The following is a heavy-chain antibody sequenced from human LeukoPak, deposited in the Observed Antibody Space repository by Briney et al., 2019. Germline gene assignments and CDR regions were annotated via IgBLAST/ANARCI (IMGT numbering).Heavy chain of an antibody. J-gene: IGHJ3*02. D-gene: IGHD3-16*02. CDR3: ARGGMITFGGVIVDAFDI. CDR1: GGSISSSSYY. V-gene: IGHV4-39*07. CDR2: IYYSGST. Sequence: SETLSLTCTVSGGSISSSSYYWGWVRQPPGKGLEWIGNIYYSGSTYYNPSLKSRVTISVDTSKNQFSLKLSSVTAADTAVYYCARGGMITFGGVIVDAFDIWGQGTMVTVSS.